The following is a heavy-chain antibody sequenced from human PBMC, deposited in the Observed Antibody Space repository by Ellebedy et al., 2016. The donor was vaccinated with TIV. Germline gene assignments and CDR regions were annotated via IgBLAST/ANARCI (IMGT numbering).Heavy chain of an antibody. D-gene: IGHD3-22*01. J-gene: IGHJ5*02. CDR3: AKDFEGAYYYDEGFDP. Sequence: PGGSLRLSCVASRFTFTSYAMNWVRQAPGKGLEWVSSIGNSVGSTYYADSVKGWFTVSRDNSKNTMYLQMNSLRAEDTAVYYCAKDFEGAYYYDEGFDPWGQGTLVTVSS. CDR1: RFTFTSYA. CDR2: IGNSVGST. V-gene: IGHV3-23*01.